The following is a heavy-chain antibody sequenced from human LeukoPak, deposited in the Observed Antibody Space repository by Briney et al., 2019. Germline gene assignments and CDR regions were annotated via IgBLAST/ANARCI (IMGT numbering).Heavy chain of an antibody. CDR1: GFTFSDYY. CDR3: ARDYSSSWSPNYYFDY. V-gene: IGHV3-11*01. D-gene: IGHD6-13*01. J-gene: IGHJ4*02. Sequence: PGGSLRLSCAASGFTFSDYYMSWIRQAPGKGLEWVSYISSSGSTIYYADSVKGRFTISRDNAKNSLYLQMNSLRAEDTAVYYCARDYSSSWSPNYYFDYWGQGTLVTVSS. CDR2: ISSSGSTI.